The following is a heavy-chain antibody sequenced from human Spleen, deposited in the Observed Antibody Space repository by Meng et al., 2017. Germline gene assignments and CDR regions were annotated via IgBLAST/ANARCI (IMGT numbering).Heavy chain of an antibody. CDR1: GFTFSSYE. V-gene: IGHV3-48*03. CDR3: AREGSSSCFDY. D-gene: IGHD6-6*01. J-gene: IGHJ4*02. CDR2: ISSSGNTI. Sequence: GESLKISCAASGFTFSSYEMNWVRQAPGKGLEWVSYISSSGNTIYYADSVKGRFTNSRDNAKNSLYLQMNSLRAEDTAVYYCAREGSSSCFDYWGQGTLVTVSS.